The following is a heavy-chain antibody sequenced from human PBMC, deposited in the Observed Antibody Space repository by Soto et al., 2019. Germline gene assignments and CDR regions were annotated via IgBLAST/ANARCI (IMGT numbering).Heavy chain of an antibody. CDR3: ARGERFQEDYYYYGMDV. V-gene: IGHV3-7*03. CDR1: GFTFSSYW. CDR2: IKQDGSEK. J-gene: IGHJ6*02. Sequence: PGGSLRLSCAASGFTFSSYWMSWVRQAPGKGLEWVANIKQDGSEKYYVDSVKGRFTISRDNAKNSLYLQMNSLRAEDTAVYYCARGERFQEDYYYYGMDVWGQGTTVTVSS. D-gene: IGHD3-10*01.